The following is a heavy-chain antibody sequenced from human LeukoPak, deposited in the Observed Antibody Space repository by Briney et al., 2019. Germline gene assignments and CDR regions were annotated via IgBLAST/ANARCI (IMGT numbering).Heavy chain of an antibody. J-gene: IGHJ5*02. CDR2: INPNSGGT. D-gene: IGHD6-19*01. CDR1: GYTFTGYY. V-gene: IGHV1-2*02. Sequence: ASVKVSCKASGYTFTGYYMHWVRQAPRQGLEWMGWINPNSGGTNYAQKFQGRVTMTRDTSISTAYMELSRLRSDDTAVYYCARTKSSGWYVHPWGQGTLVTVSS. CDR3: ARTKSSGWYVHP.